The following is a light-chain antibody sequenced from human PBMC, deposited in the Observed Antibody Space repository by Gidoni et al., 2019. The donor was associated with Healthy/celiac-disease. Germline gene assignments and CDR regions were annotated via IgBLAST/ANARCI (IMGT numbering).Light chain of an antibody. CDR2: KDS. CDR1: ALPKQY. J-gene: IGLJ2*01. CDR3: QSADSSGTYVV. V-gene: IGLV3-25*03. Sequence: SYELTQPPSVSVSPGQTARITCVGDALPKQYAYWYQQKPGLAPVLVIYKDSERPSGIPERFSGSSSGTTVTLTISGVQAEDEADYYCQSADSSGTYVVFGGGTKLTVL.